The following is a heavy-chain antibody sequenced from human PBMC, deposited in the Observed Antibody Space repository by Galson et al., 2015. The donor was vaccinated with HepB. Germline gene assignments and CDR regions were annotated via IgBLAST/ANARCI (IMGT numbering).Heavy chain of an antibody. D-gene: IGHD3-22*01. CDR1: GFTFSSYS. J-gene: IGHJ3*02. Sequence: LRLSCAASGFTFSSYSMNWVRQAPGKGLEWVSSISSSSSYIYYADSVKGRFTISRDNAKNSLYLQMNSLRAEDTAVYYCARDLAADGSTMIVVPRGAFDIWGQGTMVTVSS. CDR2: ISSSSSYI. CDR3: ARDLAADGSTMIVVPRGAFDI. V-gene: IGHV3-21*01.